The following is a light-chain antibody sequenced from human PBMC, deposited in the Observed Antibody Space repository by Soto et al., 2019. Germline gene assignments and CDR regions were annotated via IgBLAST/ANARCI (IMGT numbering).Light chain of an antibody. J-gene: IGLJ3*02. V-gene: IGLV1-44*01. CDR3: ASWDDSLNGWV. CDR2: SNN. Sequence: QSVLTQPPSASGTPGQRVTISCSGSSSSIGSNTVNWYQQLPGTAHKLLIYSNNQRPSGVPDRFSGSKSGTSASLAISGLQSEDEADYYCASWDDSLNGWVFGGGTKLTVL. CDR1: SSSIGSNT.